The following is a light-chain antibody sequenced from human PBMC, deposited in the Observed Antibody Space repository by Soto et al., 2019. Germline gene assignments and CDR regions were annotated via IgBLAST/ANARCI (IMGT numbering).Light chain of an antibody. J-gene: IGKJ1*01. CDR1: QSVSSSY. V-gene: IGKV3-20*01. Sequence: EIVLTHSPGTLSLSPGERATLSCRASQSVSSSYLAWYQQKPGQAPRLLIYGASSRATGIPDRFSGSGSGTDFTLTINSLQSEDFAVYYCQQYNNWPRTFGQGTKVDIK. CDR2: GAS. CDR3: QQYNNWPRT.